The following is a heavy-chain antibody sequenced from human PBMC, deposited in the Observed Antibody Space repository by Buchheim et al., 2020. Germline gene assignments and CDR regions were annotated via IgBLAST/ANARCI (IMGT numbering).Heavy chain of an antibody. CDR2: IYYSGST. D-gene: IGHD3-3*01. J-gene: IGHJ4*02. V-gene: IGHV4-30-4*01. CDR3: ARVGAGLGFLEWYSRPYYFDY. Sequence: QVQLQESGPGLVKPSQTLSLTCTVSGGSISSGDYYWSWIRQPPGKGLEWIGYIYYSGSTYYNPSLKSRVTISVDTSKNQFSLKLSSVTTADTAVYYCARVGAGLGFLEWYSRPYYFDYWSQGTL. CDR1: GGSISSGDYY.